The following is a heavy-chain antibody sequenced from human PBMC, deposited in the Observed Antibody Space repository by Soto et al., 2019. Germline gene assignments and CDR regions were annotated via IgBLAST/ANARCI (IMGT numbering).Heavy chain of an antibody. J-gene: IGHJ3*02. CDR3: AKDNYYDILRAFDI. V-gene: IGHV3-9*01. Sequence: VQLVESGGGLVQPGRSLRLSCAASGFTFDDYAMHWVRQAPGKGLEWVSGISWNSGSIGYADSVKGRFTISRDNAKNSLYLQMNSLRAEDTALYYCAKDNYYDILRAFDIWGQGTMVTVSS. D-gene: IGHD3-9*01. CDR2: ISWNSGSI. CDR1: GFTFDDYA.